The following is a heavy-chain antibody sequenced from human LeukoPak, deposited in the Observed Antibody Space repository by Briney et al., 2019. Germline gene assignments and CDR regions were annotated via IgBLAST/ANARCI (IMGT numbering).Heavy chain of an antibody. CDR1: GFTFSSYG. V-gene: IGHV3-30*02. Sequence: ARGSLRLSCAASGFTFSSYGMHWVRQAPGKGLEWVAFIRYDGSNKYYADAVKGRFTISRDNSKNTLYLQMNSLRAEDTAVYYCAKPLAAWEPKDYWGQGTLVTVSS. CDR2: IRYDGSNK. CDR3: AKPLAAWEPKDY. D-gene: IGHD1-26*01. J-gene: IGHJ4*02.